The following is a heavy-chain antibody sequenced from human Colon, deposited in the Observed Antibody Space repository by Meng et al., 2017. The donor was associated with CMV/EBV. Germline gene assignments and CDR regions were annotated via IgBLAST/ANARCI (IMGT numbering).Heavy chain of an antibody. V-gene: IGHV1-69*05. Sequence: FSSFVVSWLRQAPGQGLEWLGGNIPIFGAPDYAQRFQGRVTISTDEPTTTAYMELSSLRSEDTAVYYCARIIENSRSSAWYYYFDSWGQGTLVTVSS. CDR2: NIPIFGAP. CDR1: FSSFV. J-gene: IGHJ4*02. D-gene: IGHD6-13*01. CDR3: ARIIENSRSSAWYYYFDS.